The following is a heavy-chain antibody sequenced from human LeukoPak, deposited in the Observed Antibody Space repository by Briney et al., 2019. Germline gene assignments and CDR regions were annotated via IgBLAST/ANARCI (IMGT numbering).Heavy chain of an antibody. Sequence: PGGSLRLSCVVSGITFSSYEMNWVRQAPGKGLEWVSYISTSGSTIYYADSVKGRFTISRDNAKNSLYLQMNGLRAEDTAIYYCASPQWLAFWGQRTLVTASS. V-gene: IGHV3-48*03. CDR1: GITFSSYE. CDR2: ISTSGSTI. CDR3: ASPQWLAF. D-gene: IGHD6-19*01. J-gene: IGHJ4*02.